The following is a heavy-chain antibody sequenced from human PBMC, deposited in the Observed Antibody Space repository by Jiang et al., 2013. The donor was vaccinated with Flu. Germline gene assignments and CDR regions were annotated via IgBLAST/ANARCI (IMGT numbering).Heavy chain of an antibody. J-gene: IGHJ5*01. D-gene: IGHD2-2*01. V-gene: IGHV4-59*01. CDR3: ARDSSPAPARGPTWFDY. CDR2: MYYSGSP. CDR1: GGSMTSNY. Sequence: LLKPSETLSLTCNVSGGSMTSNYWSWIRQPPGKGLEWIGYMYYSGSPNYNPSLKSRATISMDTSKNQFFLKLNSATAADTAVYYCARDSSPAPARGPTWFDYWGQGTLVTVSS.